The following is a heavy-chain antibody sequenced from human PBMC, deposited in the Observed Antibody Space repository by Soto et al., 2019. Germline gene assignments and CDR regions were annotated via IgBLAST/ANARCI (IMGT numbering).Heavy chain of an antibody. J-gene: IGHJ3*01. Sequence: SETLSLTCTVSGGSISSYYWSWIRQPPGKGLEWIGYIYYSGSTNYNPSLKSRVTISVDTSKNQFSLKLSSVTAAETAVYYCARVWGGAFDFWGQGTMVTVSS. CDR1: GGSISSYY. CDR2: IYYSGST. V-gene: IGHV4-59*01. CDR3: ARVWGGAFDF. D-gene: IGHD3-10*01.